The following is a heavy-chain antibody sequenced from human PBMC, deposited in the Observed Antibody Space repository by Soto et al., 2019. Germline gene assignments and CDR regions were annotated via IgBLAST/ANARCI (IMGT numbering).Heavy chain of an antibody. D-gene: IGHD3-10*01. Sequence: GESLKISWKGSGYSFTHYWIRGGRQVPGKGLEWMGRIDPYDSYTDYSPSFQGHVTISVDKLNSTAYLQWSSLKASDTAMYYCAIPPFSGFGQYPLAVSGQGTTVTGSS. CDR3: AIPPFSGFGQYPLAV. V-gene: IGHV5-10-1*01. CDR1: GYSFTHYW. CDR2: IDPYDSYT. J-gene: IGHJ6*02.